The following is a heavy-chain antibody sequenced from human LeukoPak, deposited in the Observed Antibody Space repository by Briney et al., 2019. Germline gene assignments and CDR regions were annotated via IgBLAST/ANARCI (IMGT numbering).Heavy chain of an antibody. V-gene: IGHV4-38-2*01. J-gene: IGHJ4*02. Sequence: SETLSLTXAVSGYSISSGYYWGWIRQPPGKGLEGIGSIYHSGSTYYNPSLKSRVTISVDTSKNQFSLKLSSVTAADTAVYYCARQFYPLYFDYWGQGTLVTVSS. D-gene: IGHD3-16*02. CDR3: ARQFYPLYFDY. CDR1: GYSISSGYY. CDR2: IYHSGST.